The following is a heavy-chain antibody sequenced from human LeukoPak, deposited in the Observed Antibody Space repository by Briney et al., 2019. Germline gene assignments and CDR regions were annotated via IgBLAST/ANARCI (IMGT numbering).Heavy chain of an antibody. D-gene: IGHD3-9*01. CDR3: AKNSFSYDWLYCFDY. V-gene: IGHV3-23*01. Sequence: GGSLRLSCAASGFTFSSYGMSWVRQPPGKGLEWVSAINGSGGTTYYADSVKGRFTISGDNSKNTLYLQMNSLRAEDTALYYCAKNSFSYDWLYCFDYWGQGSLVTVSS. J-gene: IGHJ4*02. CDR1: GFTFSSYG. CDR2: INGSGGTT.